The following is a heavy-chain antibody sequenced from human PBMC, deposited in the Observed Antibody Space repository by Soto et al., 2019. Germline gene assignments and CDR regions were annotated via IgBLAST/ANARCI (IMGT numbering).Heavy chain of an antibody. CDR1: GASINTYY. CDR2: ISYSGST. V-gene: IGHV4-59*01. J-gene: IGHJ5*02. CDR3: ATLYESRGYYHKGWFGP. D-gene: IGHD3-22*01. Sequence: QVQLQESGPGLVKPSETLSLTCTVSGASINTYYWSWIRQPPGKGLEWIGYISYSGSTNYNPSLKTRLTISADPSNNQFPVKLSSVTAADTAVYYCATLYESRGYYHKGWFGPWGQGILVTVSS.